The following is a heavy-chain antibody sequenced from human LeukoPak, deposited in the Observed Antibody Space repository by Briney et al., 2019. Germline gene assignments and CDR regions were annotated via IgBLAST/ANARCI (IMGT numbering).Heavy chain of an antibody. J-gene: IGHJ4*02. D-gene: IGHD3-10*01. V-gene: IGHV1-2*02. CDR3: ARVVRGVMGATYYFDY. Sequence: SVKVSCKASGYSLTGYYIHWVRQAPGQGLEWMGWINPNSGGTNYAQKFQGRVTMTRDTSISTAYMELSRLRSDDTAVYYCARVVRGVMGATYYFDYWGQGTLVTVSS. CDR1: GYSLTGYY. CDR2: INPNSGGT.